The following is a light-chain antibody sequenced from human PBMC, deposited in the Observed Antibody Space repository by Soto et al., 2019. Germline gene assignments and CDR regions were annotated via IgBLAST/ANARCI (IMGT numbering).Light chain of an antibody. CDR1: STDVGGYNY. CDR3: SSYTSSSTYV. Sequence: QSVLTQPASVSGSPGQSMTISCTGSSTDVGGYNYVSWYQQHPGKAPKVMIYEVSNRPSGVSNRFSGSKSGNTASLTISGLQAEDEADYYCSSYTSSSTYVFGTGTKVTVL. CDR2: EVS. V-gene: IGLV2-14*01. J-gene: IGLJ1*01.